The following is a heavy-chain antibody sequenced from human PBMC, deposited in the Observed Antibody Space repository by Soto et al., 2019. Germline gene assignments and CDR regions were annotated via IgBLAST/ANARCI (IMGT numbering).Heavy chain of an antibody. Sequence: PSETLSLTCTVSGGSISSYYWSWIRQPPGKGLEWIGYIYYSGSTNYNPSLKSRVTISVDTSKNQFSLKLTSVTAADTAVYFCTRGGFYYYDSSGYYDYWAREPWSPSPQ. CDR1: GGSISSYY. D-gene: IGHD3-22*01. CDR3: TRGGFYYYDSSGYYDY. J-gene: IGHJ4*02. CDR2: IYYSGST. V-gene: IGHV4-59*01.